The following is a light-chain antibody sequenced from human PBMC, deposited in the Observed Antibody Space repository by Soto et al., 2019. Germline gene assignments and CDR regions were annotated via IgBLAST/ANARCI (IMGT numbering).Light chain of an antibody. Sequence: QSVLTQPAPVSGSPGQSITISCTGTSSDVGSYNLVSWYQQHPGKVPKLIIYQGGQRPSGVSSRFSGSKSGNTASLTISGLQAEDEAEYFCSSYAGSSTLFVFGTGTKSPS. V-gene: IGLV2-23*01. CDR2: QGG. J-gene: IGLJ1*01. CDR1: SSDVGSYNL. CDR3: SSYAGSSTLFV.